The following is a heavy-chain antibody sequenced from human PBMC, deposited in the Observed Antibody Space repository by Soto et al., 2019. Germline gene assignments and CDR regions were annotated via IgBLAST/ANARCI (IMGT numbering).Heavy chain of an antibody. Sequence: SETLSLTCAVSGGSITSANWWTWVRQPPGGGLEWIGEISHSGITNYNASLKSRVTMSVDKTKNDVSLKLTSVTAADTAVYYCARVLRGWFDPWGQGTPVTVSS. CDR1: GGSITSANW. CDR2: ISHSGIT. CDR3: ARVLRGWFDP. V-gene: IGHV4-4*02. J-gene: IGHJ5*02.